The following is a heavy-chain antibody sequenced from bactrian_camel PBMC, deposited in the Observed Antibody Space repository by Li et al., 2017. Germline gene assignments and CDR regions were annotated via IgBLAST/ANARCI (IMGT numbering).Heavy chain of an antibody. D-gene: IGHD7*01. Sequence: HVQLVESGGGSVEPGGSLILSCSTSTFYYNNWCLGWFRQAPGKSREGVAAIDSDGSTSYADSVKGRFTISRDNAKNTLYLQMNSLKTEDTAVYYCATDHGTVGGWSRGYNYWGQGTQVTVS. CDR3: ATDHGTVGGWSRGYNY. CDR1: TFYYNNWC. V-gene: IGHV3S53*01. J-gene: IGHJ4*01. CDR2: IDSDGST.